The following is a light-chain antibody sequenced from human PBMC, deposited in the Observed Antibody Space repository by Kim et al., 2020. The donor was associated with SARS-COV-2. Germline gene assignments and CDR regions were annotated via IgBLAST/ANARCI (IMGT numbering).Light chain of an antibody. CDR3: QAWDSSTVV. CDR1: KLGDKY. J-gene: IGLJ2*01. Sequence: SGSPGQTASITCSGDKLGDKYVWWYQQKPGQSPVLVIYQDSKRPSGIPERFSGSNSGNTATLTISGTQAMDEADYYCQAWDSSTVVFGGGTQLTVL. V-gene: IGLV3-1*01. CDR2: QDS.